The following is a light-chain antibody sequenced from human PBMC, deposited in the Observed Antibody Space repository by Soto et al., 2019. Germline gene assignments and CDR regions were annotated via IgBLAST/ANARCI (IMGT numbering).Light chain of an antibody. CDR3: QQYNDWPRT. CDR2: GAS. Sequence: EIVMTQSPATLSVAPGERATLSCRVSQSVSSILAWYQQKPGLAPRLLIYGASTRATGVPARFSGSGSGTEFTLTISSLQSEDFAVYYCQQYNDWPRTFGQGTKV. V-gene: IGKV3-15*01. J-gene: IGKJ1*01. CDR1: QSVSSI.